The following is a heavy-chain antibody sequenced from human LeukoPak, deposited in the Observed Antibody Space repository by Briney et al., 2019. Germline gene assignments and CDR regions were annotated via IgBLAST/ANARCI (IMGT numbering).Heavy chain of an antibody. V-gene: IGHV3-23*01. CDR3: ASATKIDY. CDR2: ISGSGGST. J-gene: IGHJ4*02. D-gene: IGHD5-12*01. Sequence: PGGSLRLSCAASGFTFSSYAMSWVRQAPGKGLEWVSAISGSGGSTFYADSVKGRFTISRDNSRDTLYLQMNSLRAEDTAVYYCASATKIDYWGQGTLVTVSS. CDR1: GFTFSSYA.